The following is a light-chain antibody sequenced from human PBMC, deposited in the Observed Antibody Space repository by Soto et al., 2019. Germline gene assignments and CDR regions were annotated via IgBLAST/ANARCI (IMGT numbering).Light chain of an antibody. CDR2: DVS. CDR1: SSDVGGYNY. CDR3: SSFTSSTTYV. Sequence: QSARTQPASGSGSPGQSITISCTGTSSDVGGYNYVSWYQQHPGKAPKLMIYDVSNRPSGVSNRFSGSKSGNTASLTISGLQAEDEADYYCSSFTSSTTYVFGTGTRSQS. J-gene: IGLJ1*01. V-gene: IGLV2-14*01.